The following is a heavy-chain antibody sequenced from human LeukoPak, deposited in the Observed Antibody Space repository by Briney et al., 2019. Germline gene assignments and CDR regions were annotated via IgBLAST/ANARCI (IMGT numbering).Heavy chain of an antibody. Sequence: GGSLRLSCAASGFTFSSYWMSWVRQAPGKGLEWVANIKQDGSEKYYVDSVKGRFTTSRDNAKNSLYLQMNSLRAEDTAVYYCAREVEDSSGFIDYWGQGTLVTVSS. D-gene: IGHD3-22*01. J-gene: IGHJ4*02. CDR1: GFTFSSYW. V-gene: IGHV3-7*01. CDR3: AREVEDSSGFIDY. CDR2: IKQDGSEK.